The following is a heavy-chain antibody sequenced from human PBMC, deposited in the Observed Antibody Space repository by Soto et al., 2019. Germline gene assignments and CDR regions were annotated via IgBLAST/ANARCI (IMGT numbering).Heavy chain of an antibody. V-gene: IGHV3-33*01. Sequence: PGGSLRLSCAASGFTFSSYGMHWVRQAPGKGLEWVAVIWYDGSNKYYADSVKGRFTTSRDNSKNTLYLQMNSLRAEDTAVYYCARVLYDSSGYSFDYWGQGTLVTVSS. CDR2: IWYDGSNK. CDR1: GFTFSSYG. D-gene: IGHD3-22*01. CDR3: ARVLYDSSGYSFDY. J-gene: IGHJ4*02.